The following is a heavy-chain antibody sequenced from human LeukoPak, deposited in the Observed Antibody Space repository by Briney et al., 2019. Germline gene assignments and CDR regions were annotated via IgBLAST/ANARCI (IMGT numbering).Heavy chain of an antibody. D-gene: IGHD2-2*01. V-gene: IGHV4-4*02. CDR3: ARSHCSSTSCRYYYYYYYMDV. CDR1: GGSISSSNW. CDR2: IYHSGST. Sequence: SGTLSLTCAVSGGSISSSNWWSWVRQPPGKGLEWIGEIYHSGSTNYNPSLKSRVTISVDTSKNQFSLKLSSVTAADTAVYYCARSHCSSTSCRYYYYYYYMDVWGKGTTVTISS. J-gene: IGHJ6*03.